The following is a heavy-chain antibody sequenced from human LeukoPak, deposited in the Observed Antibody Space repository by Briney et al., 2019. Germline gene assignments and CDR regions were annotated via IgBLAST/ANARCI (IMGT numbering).Heavy chain of an antibody. D-gene: IGHD3-22*01. V-gene: IGHV3-30*04. J-gene: IGHJ6*02. CDR3: AKDSLRFGSGYYDYYYGMDV. CDR1: GFTFSSYA. Sequence: PGGSLRLSCAASGFTFSSYAMHWVRQAPGKGLGWVAVISYDGSNKYYADSVKGRFTISRDNSKNTLYLQMNSLRAEDTAVYYCAKDSLRFGSGYYDYYYGMDVWGQGTTVTVSS. CDR2: ISYDGSNK.